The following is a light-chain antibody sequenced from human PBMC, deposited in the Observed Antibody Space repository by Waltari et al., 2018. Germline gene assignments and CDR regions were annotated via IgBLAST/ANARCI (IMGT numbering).Light chain of an antibody. J-gene: IGKJ2*01. V-gene: IGKV3-15*01. CDR2: GAS. CDR1: QGVSSN. Sequence: EIVMTQSPATLSVSPGERATLSCRASQGVSSNLAWYQQKPGQAPRLLIYGASSRATGIPGRFSGSGSGTDCTLTISSLQSEDFAVYYCQQYNSWPPYTFGQGTKLQIK. CDR3: QQYNSWPPYT.